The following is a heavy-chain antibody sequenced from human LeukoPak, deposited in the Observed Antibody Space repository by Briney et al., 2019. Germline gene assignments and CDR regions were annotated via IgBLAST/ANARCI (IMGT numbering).Heavy chain of an antibody. J-gene: IGHJ4*02. V-gene: IGHV3-9*01. CDR2: ISWNSGSI. CDR3: ARRRGPGYCSSTSCYAGYFDY. D-gene: IGHD2-2*01. Sequence: PGGSLRLSCAASGSTFDDYAMHWVRQAPGKGLEWVSGISWNSGSIGYADSVKGRFTISRDNAKNSLYLQMNSLRAEDTALYYCARRRGPGYCSSTSCYAGYFDYWGQGTLVTVSS. CDR1: GSTFDDYA.